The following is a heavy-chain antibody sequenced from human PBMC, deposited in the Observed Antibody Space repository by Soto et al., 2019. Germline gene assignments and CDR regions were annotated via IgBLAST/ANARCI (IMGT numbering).Heavy chain of an antibody. V-gene: IGHV3-23*01. CDR1: GFTFSSYA. Sequence: EVQLLESGGGLVQPGGSLRLSCAASGFTFSSYAMSWVRQAPGKGLEWVSAISGSGGSTYYADSVKGRVTISRDNSKNTLYLQMNRLRAEATAVYYCAKDSGYYGSGSSGGQNWFDPCGQGTLVTVSS. D-gene: IGHD3-10*01. J-gene: IGHJ5*02. CDR2: ISGSGGST. CDR3: AKDSGYYGSGSSGGQNWFDP.